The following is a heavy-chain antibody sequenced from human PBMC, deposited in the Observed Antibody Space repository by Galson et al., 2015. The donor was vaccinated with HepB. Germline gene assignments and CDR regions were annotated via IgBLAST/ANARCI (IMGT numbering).Heavy chain of an antibody. J-gene: IGHJ5*02. CDR1: GFTFSSYG. Sequence: SLRLSCAASGFTFSSYGMHWVRQAPGKGLEWVAVIWYDGSNKYYADSVKGRFTISRDNSKNTLYLQMNSLRAEDTAVYYCARETYDSSGYYYGRGFDPWGQGTLVTVSS. CDR2: IWYDGSNK. D-gene: IGHD3-22*01. V-gene: IGHV3-33*01. CDR3: ARETYDSSGYYYGRGFDP.